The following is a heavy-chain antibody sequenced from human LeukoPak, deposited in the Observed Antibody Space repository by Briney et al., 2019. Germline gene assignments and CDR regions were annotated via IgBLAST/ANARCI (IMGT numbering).Heavy chain of an antibody. J-gene: IGHJ6*02. CDR3: AKGLLWFGDRPYGMDV. D-gene: IGHD3-10*01. CDR1: GFTYSSYA. CDR2: ISGSGGST. V-gene: IGHV3-23*01. Sequence: GGSLRLSCAASGFTYSSYAMSWVRQAPGKGLERVSAISGSGGSTYYADSVKGRFTIPRDNSKNTLYLQMNSLRAEDTAVYYCAKGLLWFGDRPYGMDVWGQGTTVTVSS.